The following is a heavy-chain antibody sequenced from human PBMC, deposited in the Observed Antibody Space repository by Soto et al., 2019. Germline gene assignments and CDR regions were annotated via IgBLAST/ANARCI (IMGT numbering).Heavy chain of an antibody. CDR3: ARLGGYYHAFDQ. CDR2: IYYSGST. J-gene: IGHJ4*02. CDR1: GGSISSGDYY. Sequence: SETLSLTCTVSGGSISSGDYYWSWIRQPPGKGLEWIGYIYYSGSTNYNPSLKSRVTISVDTSKNQFSLKLNSVTAADTAVYYCARLGGYYHAFDQWGQGSLVTVSS. D-gene: IGHD3-22*01. V-gene: IGHV4-61*08.